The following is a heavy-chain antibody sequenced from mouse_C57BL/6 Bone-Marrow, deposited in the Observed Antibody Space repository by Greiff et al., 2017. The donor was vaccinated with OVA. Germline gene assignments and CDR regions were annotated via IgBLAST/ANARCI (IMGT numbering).Heavy chain of an antibody. V-gene: IGHV8-8*01. Sequence: QVTLKESGPGILQPSQTLSLTCSFSGFSLSTFGMGVGWIRQPSGKGLEWLAHIWWDDDKYYHPALKSRLTIAQDTSKTQVVLKLSNVDTADTATYYCARIQLGFDDWGQGTTLTVSS. CDR2: IWWDDDK. CDR1: GFSLSTFGMG. D-gene: IGHD4-1*02. CDR3: ARIQLGFDD. J-gene: IGHJ2*01.